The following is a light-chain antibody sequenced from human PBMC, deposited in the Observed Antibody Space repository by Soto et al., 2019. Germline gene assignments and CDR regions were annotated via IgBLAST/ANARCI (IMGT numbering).Light chain of an antibody. J-gene: IGKJ1*01. CDR3: QHYNSDPWT. CDR1: QSISYW. CDR2: GAS. Sequence: DIRMTQSPSTLSASVGDRVTITCRASQSISYWLAWYQQIPGKAPKVLIYGASSLGSGVPSRFSGGGSGTEFTLTISSLQPDDFATYFCQHYNSDPWTFGQGTKVEVK. V-gene: IGKV1-5*01.